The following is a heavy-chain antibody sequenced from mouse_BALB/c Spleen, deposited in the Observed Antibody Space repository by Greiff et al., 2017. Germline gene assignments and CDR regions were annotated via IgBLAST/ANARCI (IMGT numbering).Heavy chain of an antibody. Sequence: VQLQQSGAELVRPGALVKLSCKASGFNIKDYYMHWVKQRPEQGLEWIGWIDPENGNTIYDPKFQGKASITADTSSNTAYRQLSSLTSEDTAVYYCATFDYGAWFAYWGQGTLVTVSA. J-gene: IGHJ3*01. CDR3: ATFDYGAWFAY. CDR2: IDPENGNT. CDR1: GFNIKDYY. D-gene: IGHD1-2*01. V-gene: IGHV14-1*02.